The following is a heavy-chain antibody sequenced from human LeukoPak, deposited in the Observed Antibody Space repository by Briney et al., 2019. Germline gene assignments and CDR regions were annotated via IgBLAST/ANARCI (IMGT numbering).Heavy chain of an antibody. J-gene: IGHJ3*02. D-gene: IGHD6-13*01. CDR3: ARRGTQAGTLPEDAFDI. V-gene: IGHV4-34*01. Sequence: PSETLSLTCAVYGGSFSGYYWSWIRQPPGKELEWIGEINHSGSTNYNPSLKSRVTISVDTSKNQFSLKLSSVTAADTAVYYCARRGTQAGTLPEDAFDIWGQGTMVTVSS. CDR1: GGSFSGYY. CDR2: INHSGST.